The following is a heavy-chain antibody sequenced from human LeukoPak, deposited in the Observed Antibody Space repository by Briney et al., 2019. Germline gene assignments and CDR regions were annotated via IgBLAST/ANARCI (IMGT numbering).Heavy chain of an antibody. J-gene: IGHJ3*02. CDR3: ARIQYYDVLTGSTDPPHDAFDI. CDR1: GFPFSIYA. Sequence: PGGSLRLSCAASGFPFSIYAMTWVRQAPGRGLEWVSFISGSGDNTYYTDSVKGRFTISRDNSQNTLSLQMNSLRAEDTALYCCARIQYYDVLTGSTDPPHDAFDIWGQGTMVAVSS. D-gene: IGHD3-9*01. V-gene: IGHV3-23*01. CDR2: ISGSGDNT.